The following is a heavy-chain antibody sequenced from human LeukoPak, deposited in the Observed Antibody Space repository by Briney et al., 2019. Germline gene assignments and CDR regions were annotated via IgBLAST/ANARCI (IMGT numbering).Heavy chain of an antibody. CDR1: GFTFSYYN. Sequence: GGSLRLSCAASGFTFSYYNINWVRQAPGKGLEWVSSISSSSSYIYYADSVKGRFTISRDNAKNSLFLQMNSLRAEDTAVYYCATSSGTYGRGSDYWGQGTLVTVSS. D-gene: IGHD1-26*01. V-gene: IGHV3-21*01. J-gene: IGHJ4*02. CDR3: ATSSGTYGRGSDY. CDR2: ISSSSSYI.